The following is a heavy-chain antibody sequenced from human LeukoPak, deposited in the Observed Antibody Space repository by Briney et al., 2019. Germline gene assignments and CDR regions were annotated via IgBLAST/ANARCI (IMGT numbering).Heavy chain of an antibody. CDR1: GYTFTGYY. CDR2: MNPNSGNT. CDR3: ARQAYDSSGPNGY. Sequence: ASVKVSCKASGYTFTGYYMHWVRQAPGQGLEWMGCMNPNSGNTGYAQKFQGRVTMTRNTSISTAYMELSSLRSEDTGVYYCARQAYDSSGPNGYWGQGTLVTVSS. V-gene: IGHV1-8*02. D-gene: IGHD3-22*01. J-gene: IGHJ4*02.